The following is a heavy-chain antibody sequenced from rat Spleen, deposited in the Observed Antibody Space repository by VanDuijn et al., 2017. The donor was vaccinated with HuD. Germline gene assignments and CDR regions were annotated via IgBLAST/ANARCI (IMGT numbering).Heavy chain of an antibody. CDR2: ISVGGGNT. CDR1: GFTFNNYW. CDR3: ATAGSRVSRFAY. V-gene: IGHV5-31*01. Sequence: EVQLVESGGGLVQPGRSLKLSCVASGFTFNNYWMTWIRQAPGKGLEWVASISVGGGNTYYRDSVKGRFTVSRDNAKNTLYLQMDSLRSEDTATYYCATAGSRVSRFAYWGQGTLVTVSS. J-gene: IGHJ3*01. D-gene: IGHD1-4*01.